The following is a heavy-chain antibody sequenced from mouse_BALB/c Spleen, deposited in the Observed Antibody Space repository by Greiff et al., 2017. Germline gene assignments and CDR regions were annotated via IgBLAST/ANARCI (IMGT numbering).Heavy chain of an antibody. D-gene: IGHD2-10*01. Sequence: EVKLVESGGDLVKPGGSLKLSCAASGFTFSSYGMSWVRQTPDKRLEWVATISSGGSYTYYPDSVKGRFTISRDNAKNTLYLQMSSLKSEDTAMYYCARPYYDNWYFDVWGAGTTVTVSS. J-gene: IGHJ1*01. V-gene: IGHV5-6*01. CDR1: GFTFSSYG. CDR3: ARPYYDNWYFDV. CDR2: ISSGGSYT.